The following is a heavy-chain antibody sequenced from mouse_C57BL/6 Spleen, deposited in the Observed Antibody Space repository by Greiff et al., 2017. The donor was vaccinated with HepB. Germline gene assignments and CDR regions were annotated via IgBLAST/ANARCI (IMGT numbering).Heavy chain of an antibody. V-gene: IGHV7-3*01. J-gene: IGHJ1*03. CDR3: ARSTVARYFDV. Sequence: EVMLVESGGGLVQPGGSLSLSCAASGFTFTDYYMSWVRQPPGKALEWLGFIRNKANGYTTEYSASVKGRFTISRDNSQSILYLQMNALRAEDSATYYCARSTVARYFDVWGTGTTVTVSS. CDR1: GFTFTDYY. CDR2: IRNKANGYTT. D-gene: IGHD1-1*01.